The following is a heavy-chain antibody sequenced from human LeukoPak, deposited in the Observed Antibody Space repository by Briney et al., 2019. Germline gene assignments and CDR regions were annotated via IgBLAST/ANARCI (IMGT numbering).Heavy chain of an antibody. J-gene: IGHJ3*02. CDR1: GYTFTGYY. Sequence: ASVKVSCKASGYTFTGYYMHWVRQAPGQGLEWMGWINPNSGGTNYAQKFQGRVTMIRDTSISTAYMELSRLRSDDTAVYYCARVRRQLGVDAFDIWGQGTMVTVSS. V-gene: IGHV1-2*02. D-gene: IGHD6-13*01. CDR3: ARVRRQLGVDAFDI. CDR2: INPNSGGT.